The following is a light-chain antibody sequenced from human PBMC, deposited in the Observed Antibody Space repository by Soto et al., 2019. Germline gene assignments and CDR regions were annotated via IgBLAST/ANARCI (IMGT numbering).Light chain of an antibody. V-gene: IGKV1-27*01. Sequence: DIQMTQSPTSLSASVGDRVTITCRASQGIRNFVAWYQQKPGKAPKLLIYAASTLQSGVPPRFSGSGSGTDFALSFNSLQPEDVANYSCRKYRSVPVFGPGTKVEIK. J-gene: IGKJ3*01. CDR1: QGIRNF. CDR3: RKYRSVPV. CDR2: AAS.